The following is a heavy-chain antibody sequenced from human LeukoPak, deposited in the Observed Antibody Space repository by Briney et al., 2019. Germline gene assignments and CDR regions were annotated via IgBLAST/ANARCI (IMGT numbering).Heavy chain of an antibody. D-gene: IGHD5-18*01. J-gene: IGHJ6*04. V-gene: IGHV3-48*02. CDR2: ISSSRSTI. Sequence: GGSLRLSCAASGFTFSSYAMTWVRQAPGKGLEWVSYISSSRSTIYYADPVKGRFTISRDNAKNSLYLQMNSLRDEDTAVYYCAHFGYSYGYDYYYYGMNVWGKGPTVTVSS. CDR3: AHFGYSYGYDYYYYGMNV. CDR1: GFTFSSYA.